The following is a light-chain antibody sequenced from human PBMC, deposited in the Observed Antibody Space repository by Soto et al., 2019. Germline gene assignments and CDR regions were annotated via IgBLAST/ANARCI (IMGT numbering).Light chain of an antibody. Sequence: EIVLTQSPGALSVAPGETVSLSCRASEAINNNFVAWYQQRPGQVPRLHMYGASIRVSGVPDRISGRRSGTGFILNIARVEPEDSAVYFCQQYHLSPLTFGGGTQV. CDR1: EAINNNF. CDR2: GAS. J-gene: IGKJ4*01. V-gene: IGKV3-20*01. CDR3: QQYHLSPLT.